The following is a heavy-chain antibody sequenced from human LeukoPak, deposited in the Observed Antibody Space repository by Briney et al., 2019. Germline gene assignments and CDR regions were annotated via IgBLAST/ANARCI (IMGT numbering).Heavy chain of an antibody. V-gene: IGHV3-74*01. D-gene: IGHD2-2*01. CDR1: GFTFSSCA. CDR3: GRGGLVAACDH. Sequence: GGSLRLSCGASGFTFSSCAMSWVRQAPGKGLVWVSHVNSDETIIGYADSVKSRFTISRDNAKNTLYLQMNSLRAEDTAVYYCGRGGLVAACDHWGQGTLVTVSS. CDR2: VNSDETII. J-gene: IGHJ5*02.